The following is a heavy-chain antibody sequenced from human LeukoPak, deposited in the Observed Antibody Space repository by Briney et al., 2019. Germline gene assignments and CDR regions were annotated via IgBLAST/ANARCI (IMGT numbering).Heavy chain of an antibody. CDR2: ISDRGGSS. V-gene: IGHV3-23*01. D-gene: IGHD2-2*01. Sequence: GGSLRLSCAASGFTFSSYAMSWVRQAPGKGLEWVSVISDRGGSSYYADSVKGRFTISRDNSKNTLYLQMNSLRAEDTAVYYCAKDRLVVVPAAIFWFDPWGQGTLVTVSS. J-gene: IGHJ5*02. CDR3: AKDRLVVVPAAIFWFDP. CDR1: GFTFSSYA.